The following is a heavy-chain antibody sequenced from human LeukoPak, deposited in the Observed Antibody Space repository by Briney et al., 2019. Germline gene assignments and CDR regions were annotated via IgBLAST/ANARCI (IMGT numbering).Heavy chain of an antibody. CDR2: LCGSGGGT. J-gene: IGHJ4*02. V-gene: IGHV3-23*01. D-gene: IGHD1-26*01. CDR1: GFTFSSYA. CDR3: AKKWAHYFDY. Sequence: GGSLRLSCAASGFTFSSYAMSWVRQAPGEGLEWVSALCGSGGGTYYADSVKGRFTISRDNSKNTLYLQMNSLRAEDTAVYYCAKKWAHYFDYWGQGTLVTVSS.